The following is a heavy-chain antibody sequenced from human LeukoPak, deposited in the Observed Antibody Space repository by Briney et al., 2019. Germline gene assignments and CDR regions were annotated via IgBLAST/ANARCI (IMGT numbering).Heavy chain of an antibody. Sequence: RGSLRLSCAASGFTLSRYWMHRVRQAPGKGLVWVSRINSDGSSTNYADSVKCRFTISRDNAKNTLYLQMNSLRAEDTAVYYCARTGTAMVSAFDVWGQGTMVTVSS. CDR1: GFTLSRYW. J-gene: IGHJ3*01. D-gene: IGHD5-18*01. CDR2: INSDGSST. V-gene: IGHV3-74*01. CDR3: ARTGTAMVSAFDV.